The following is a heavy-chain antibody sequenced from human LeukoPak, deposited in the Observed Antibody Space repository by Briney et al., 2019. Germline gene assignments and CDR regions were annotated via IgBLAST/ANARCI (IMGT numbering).Heavy chain of an antibody. CDR3: AREGKGAEFDY. CDR1: GFTFSRYW. Sequence: GGSLRLSCAASGFTFSRYWMHWVRQAPGKGLVWVSRINSDGSSTNYADSVKGRFTISRDNAKNTLYLQMNSLRAEDAAVYYCAREGKGAEFDYWGQGTLVTVSS. CDR2: INSDGSST. J-gene: IGHJ4*02. D-gene: IGHD3-10*01. V-gene: IGHV3-74*01.